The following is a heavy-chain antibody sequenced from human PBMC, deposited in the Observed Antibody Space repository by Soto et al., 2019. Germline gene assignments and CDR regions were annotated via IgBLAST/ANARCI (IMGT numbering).Heavy chain of an antibody. J-gene: IGHJ4*02. V-gene: IGHV4-59*12. CDR3: ARGHGSS. Sequence: SETLSLTCTVSGGSISSYYWSWIRQPPGKGLEWIGYIYYSGSTNYNPSLKSRVTISVDTSKNQFSLKLSSVTAADTAVYYCARGHGSSWGQGTLVTVSS. CDR1: GGSISSYY. CDR2: IYYSGST. D-gene: IGHD6-13*01.